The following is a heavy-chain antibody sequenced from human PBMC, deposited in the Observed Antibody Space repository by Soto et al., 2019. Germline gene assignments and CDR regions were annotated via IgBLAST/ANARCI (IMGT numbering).Heavy chain of an antibody. V-gene: IGHV3-74*01. D-gene: IGHD3-22*01. CDR3: ARGDYYDSSGPFSDAFDI. CDR1: GYFFRSYW. CDR2: VTNDGSSS. Sequence: GGSLRLSCAASGYFFRSYWMHWVRQAPGKGLVWVSRVTNDGSSSSYADSVKGRFTISRDNAKNSLYLQMNSLRAEDTAVYYCARGDYYDSSGPFSDAFDIWGQGTMVTV. J-gene: IGHJ3*02.